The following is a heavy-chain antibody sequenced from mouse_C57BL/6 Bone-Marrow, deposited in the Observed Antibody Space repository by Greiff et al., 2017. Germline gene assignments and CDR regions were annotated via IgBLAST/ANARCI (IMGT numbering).Heavy chain of an antibody. J-gene: IGHJ2*01. CDR3: ARGSYYDYDFDY. CDR1: GYTFTDYY. D-gene: IGHD2-4*01. V-gene: IGHV1-26*01. CDR2: INPNNGGT. Sequence: VQLQQSGPELVKPGASVKISCKASGYTFTDYYMNWVKQSHGKSLEWIGDINPNNGGTNYNQKFKGKATLTVDKSSSTAYMELRSLTSEDSAVYYGARGSYYDYDFDYWGQGTTLTVSS.